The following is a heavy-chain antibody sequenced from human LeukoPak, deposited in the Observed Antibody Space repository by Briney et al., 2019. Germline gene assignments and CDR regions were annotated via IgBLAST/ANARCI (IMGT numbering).Heavy chain of an antibody. D-gene: IGHD1-14*01. Sequence: PGGSLRLSCAAFRFTFSTYWMTWVRQAPGKGLEWVANIKQDGSERYYVDSVKGRFTISRDNAKNSLYLQMNSLRDEDTALYYCAKDITGGRSSPYFDSWGQGTLVTVSS. CDR1: RFTFSTYW. CDR2: IKQDGSER. J-gene: IGHJ4*02. V-gene: IGHV3-7*03. CDR3: AKDITGGRSSPYFDS.